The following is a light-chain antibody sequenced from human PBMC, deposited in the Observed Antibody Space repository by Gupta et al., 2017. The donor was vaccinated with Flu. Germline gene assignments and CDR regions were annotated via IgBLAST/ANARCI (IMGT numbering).Light chain of an antibody. J-gene: IGKJ4*01. V-gene: IGKV2-28*01. CDR2: LGS. CDR3: RQALQTPFT. Sequence: DIVVTQSPLSLHVTPGEPASISCRSSQSLLNSNRYNYLDWYLQKPGQSPQLLIYLGSNRASGVPDRFSGSGSGTDFTLKISRVEAEDVGVYYCRQALQTPFTFGGGTKVEIK. CDR1: QSLLNSNRYNY.